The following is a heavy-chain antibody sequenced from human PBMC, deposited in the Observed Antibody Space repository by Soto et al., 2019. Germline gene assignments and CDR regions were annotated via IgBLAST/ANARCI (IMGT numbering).Heavy chain of an antibody. D-gene: IGHD2-15*01. CDR3: ARAWPHCSGGSCYQYYFDY. CDR1: GVTFSSYV. Sequence: GASVKVSCKASGVTFSSYVISWVRQAPGQGLEWMGGIIPIFGTANYAQKFQGRVTITADESTSTAYMELSSLRSEDTAVYYCARAWPHCSGGSCYQYYFDYWGQGTLVTVSS. CDR2: IIPIFGTA. V-gene: IGHV1-69*13. J-gene: IGHJ4*02.